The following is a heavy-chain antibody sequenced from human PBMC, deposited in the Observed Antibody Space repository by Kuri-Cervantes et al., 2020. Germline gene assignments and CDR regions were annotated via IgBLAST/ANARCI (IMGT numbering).Heavy chain of an antibody. V-gene: IGHV2-5*01. CDR2: IYWNDDK. CDR1: GFSLSTSGVG. CDR3: ASYYDSSGYYPDAFDI. Sequence: SGPTLVKPTQTLTLTCTFSGFSLSTSGVGVGWIRQPPGMALEWLALIYWNDDKRYSPSLKSRLAITKDTSKNQVVLTMTNMDPADTATYYCASYYDSSGYYPDAFDIWGQGTVVTVSS. J-gene: IGHJ3*02. D-gene: IGHD3-22*01.